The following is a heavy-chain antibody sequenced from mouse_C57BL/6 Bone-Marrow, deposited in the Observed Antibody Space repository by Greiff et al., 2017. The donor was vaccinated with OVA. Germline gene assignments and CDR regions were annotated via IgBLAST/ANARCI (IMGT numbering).Heavy chain of an antibody. CDR1: GFSLTSYG. J-gene: IGHJ4*01. Sequence: VKLMESGPGLVQPSQSLSITCTVSGFSLTSYGVHWVRQSPGKGLEWLGVIWRGGGTDYNAALMSRLSITKDNYKSKVFFKMKSLQADDTATYYCAKKGQWLLPYAMDDWGQGTSVTVSS. V-gene: IGHV2-5*01. D-gene: IGHD2-3*01. CDR3: AKKGQWLLPYAMDD. CDR2: IWRGGGT.